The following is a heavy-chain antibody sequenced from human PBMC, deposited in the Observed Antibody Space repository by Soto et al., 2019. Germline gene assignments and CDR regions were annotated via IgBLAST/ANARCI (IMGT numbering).Heavy chain of an antibody. J-gene: IGHJ4*02. CDR2: ISGSGGST. V-gene: IGHV3-23*01. CDR3: AKDRPGIAVAGTTFDY. Sequence: QTGGSLRLSCAASGFTFSSYAMSWVRQAPGKGLEWVSAISGSGGSTYYADSVKGRFTIYRDNSKNTLYLQMNSLRAEDTAVYYCAKDRPGIAVAGTTFDYWGQGTLVTVSS. CDR1: GFTFSSYA. D-gene: IGHD6-19*01.